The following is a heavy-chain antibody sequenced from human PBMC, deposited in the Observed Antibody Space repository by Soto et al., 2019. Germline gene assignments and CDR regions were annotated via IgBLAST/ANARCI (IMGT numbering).Heavy chain of an antibody. J-gene: IGHJ5*02. V-gene: IGHV1-69*01. D-gene: IGHD3-10*01. CDR1: GGTFSSYA. Sequence: QVPLVQSGAEVKKPGSSVPVSCKAYGGTFSSYAIHWVRQAPGQGLEWMGGIIPMYGPAKYVQRFQGRVTITSDESTTTVYMELTSLTSQDTAVYYCASVTSMVRGVIDNWFDPWGHGTLVTVSS. CDR3: ASVTSMVRGVIDNWFDP. CDR2: IIPMYGPA.